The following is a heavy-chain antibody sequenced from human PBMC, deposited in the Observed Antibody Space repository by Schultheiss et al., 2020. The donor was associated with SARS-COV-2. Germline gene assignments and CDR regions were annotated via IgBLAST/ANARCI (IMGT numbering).Heavy chain of an antibody. V-gene: IGHV4-34*01. CDR2: INHSGST. CDR3: ARGTANPWFYYYGMDV. Sequence: SETLSLTCAVYGGSFSDYYWSWIRQPPGKGLEWIGEINHSGSTNYNPSLKSRVTISVDTSKNQFSLKLSSVTAADTAVYYCARGTANPWFYYYGMDVWGQGTTVTVSS. D-gene: IGHD3-9*01. CDR1: GGSFSDYY. J-gene: IGHJ6*02.